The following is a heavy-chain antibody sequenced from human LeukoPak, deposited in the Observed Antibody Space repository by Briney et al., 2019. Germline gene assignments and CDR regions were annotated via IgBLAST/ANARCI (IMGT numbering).Heavy chain of an antibody. D-gene: IGHD4-11*01. Sequence: SETLSLTCAVYGGSFSGYYWRWIRQPPGKGLEWIGEINHSGSTNYNPSLKSRVTISVDTSKNQFSLKLTSVTAADTAVYYCASTSSDYSNYRGWFDPWGQGALVTVSS. V-gene: IGHV4-34*01. CDR1: GGSFSGYY. CDR3: ASTSSDYSNYRGWFDP. CDR2: INHSGST. J-gene: IGHJ5*02.